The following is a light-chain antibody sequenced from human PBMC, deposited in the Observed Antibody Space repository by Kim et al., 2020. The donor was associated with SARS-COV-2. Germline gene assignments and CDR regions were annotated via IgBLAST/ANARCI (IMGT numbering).Light chain of an antibody. V-gene: IGLV3-1*01. CDR1: KLGDKY. CDR3: QAWDTRTHWV. Sequence: SYELTQPPSVSVSPGQTASITCSGDKLGDKYACWYQQKPGQSPVLVIYQDSKRPSGIPERFSGSNSGNTATLTISGTQAMDEADYYCQAWDTRTHWVFGG. CDR2: QDS. J-gene: IGLJ3*02.